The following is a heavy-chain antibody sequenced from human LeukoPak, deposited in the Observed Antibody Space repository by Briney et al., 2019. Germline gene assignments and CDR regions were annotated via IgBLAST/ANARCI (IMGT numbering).Heavy chain of an antibody. CDR2: IIPIFGTA. CDR3: ARDFPHSGSYYFDY. CDR1: GYTLTSYG. Sequence: ASVKVSCKASGYTLTSYGISWVRQAPGQGLEWMGGIIPIFGTANYAQKFQGRVTITTDESTSTAYMELSSLRSEDTAVYYCARDFPHSGSYYFDYWGQGTLVTVSS. D-gene: IGHD1-26*01. J-gene: IGHJ4*02. V-gene: IGHV1-69*05.